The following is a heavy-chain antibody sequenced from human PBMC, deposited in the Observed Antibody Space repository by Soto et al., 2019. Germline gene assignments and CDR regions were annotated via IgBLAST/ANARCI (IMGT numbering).Heavy chain of an antibody. CDR3: ARVGTTVTTEDYYYYGMDV. J-gene: IGHJ6*02. CDR1: GGTFSSYA. D-gene: IGHD4-17*01. CDR2: IIPIFGTA. Sequence: SVKVSCKASGGTFSSYAISWVRQAPGQGLEWMGGIIPIFGTANYAQKFQGRVTITADESTSTAYMELGSLRSEDTAVYYCARVGTTVTTEDYYYYGMDVWGQGTTVTVSS. V-gene: IGHV1-69*13.